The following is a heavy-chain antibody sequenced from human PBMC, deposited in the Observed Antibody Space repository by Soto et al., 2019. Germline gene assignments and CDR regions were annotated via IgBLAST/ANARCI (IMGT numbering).Heavy chain of an antibody. Sequence: QLQLQESGSGLVKPSQTLSLTCAVSGGSISSGGYSWSWIRQPPGKGLEWIGYIYHSGSTYYNPSLKSRVTISVDRSKNQFSLKLSSVTAADTAVYYCARQVPAAMAGYYYGMDVWGQGTTVTVSS. CDR2: IYHSGST. CDR1: GGSISSGGYS. D-gene: IGHD2-2*01. J-gene: IGHJ6*02. CDR3: ARQVPAAMAGYYYGMDV. V-gene: IGHV4-30-2*01.